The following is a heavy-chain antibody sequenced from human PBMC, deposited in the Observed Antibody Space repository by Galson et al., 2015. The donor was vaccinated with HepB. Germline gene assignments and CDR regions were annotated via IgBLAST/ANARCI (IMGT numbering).Heavy chain of an antibody. D-gene: IGHD6-19*01. J-gene: IGHJ6*02. CDR1: GFTFGSYW. V-gene: IGHV3-7*03. CDR2: IKQDGSEK. CDR3: ARVPWAVAGSISEYYYYGMDV. Sequence: SLRLSCAASGFTFGSYWMSWVRQAPGKGLEWVANIKQDGSEKYYVDSVKGRFTISRDNAKNSLYLQMNSLRAEDTAVYYCARVPWAVAGSISEYYYYGMDVWGQGTTVTVSS.